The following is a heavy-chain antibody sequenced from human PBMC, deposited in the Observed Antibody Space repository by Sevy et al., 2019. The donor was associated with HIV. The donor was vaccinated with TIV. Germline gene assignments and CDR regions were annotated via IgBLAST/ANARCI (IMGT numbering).Heavy chain of an antibody. J-gene: IGHJ3*02. CDR2: IYSGGST. V-gene: IGHV3-53*01. CDR1: GFTVSSNY. Sequence: GGSLRLSCAASGFTVSSNYMSWVRQAPGKGLEWVSVIYSGGSTYYAISVKGRLTISSDNSKNTLYLQMNSLRAEDTAVDYCARMPARAVAGHAFDIWGQGTMVTVSS. D-gene: IGHD6-19*01. CDR3: ARMPARAVAGHAFDI.